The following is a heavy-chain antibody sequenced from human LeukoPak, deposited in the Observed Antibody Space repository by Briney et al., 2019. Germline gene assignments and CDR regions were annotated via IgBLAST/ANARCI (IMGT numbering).Heavy chain of an antibody. CDR2: INHSGST. Sequence: SETLSLTCAVYGGSFSGYYWSWIRQPPGKGLEWIGEINHSGSTNYNPSLKSRVTMSVDTSKNQFSLKLSSVTAADTAVYYCAREGTVGDFWSGYYVYYFDYWGQGTLVTVSS. J-gene: IGHJ4*02. D-gene: IGHD3-3*01. CDR1: GGSFSGYY. V-gene: IGHV4-34*01. CDR3: AREGTVGDFWSGYYVYYFDY.